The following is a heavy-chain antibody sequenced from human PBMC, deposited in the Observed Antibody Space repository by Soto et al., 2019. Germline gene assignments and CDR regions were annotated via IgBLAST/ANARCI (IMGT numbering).Heavy chain of an antibody. CDR2: ISYDGSNK. Sequence: QVQLVESGGGVVQPGRSLRLSCAASGFTFSSYAMHWVRQAPGKGLEWVAVISYDGSNKYYGDSVKGRFTISRDNSKNTLYLQMNSLRAADTAVYYCARVAVEMATIHVFDYWGQGTLVTVSS. CDR1: GFTFSSYA. J-gene: IGHJ4*02. D-gene: IGHD5-12*01. CDR3: ARVAVEMATIHVFDY. V-gene: IGHV3-30-3*01.